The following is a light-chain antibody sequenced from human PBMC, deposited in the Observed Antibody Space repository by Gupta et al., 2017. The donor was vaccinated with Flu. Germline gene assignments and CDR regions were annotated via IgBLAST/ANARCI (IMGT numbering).Light chain of an antibody. J-gene: IGKJ5*01. Sequence: DFQSGTPKEKVTITCRASQTIGSNLHWYQQKPDQSPKLLIKYASQSSSGVPSRFSGNGSGTDFTLTINSVEAEDAATYYCHQSSSLPLTFGQGTRLEIK. CDR1: QTIGSN. V-gene: IGKV6-21*01. CDR3: HQSSSLPLT. CDR2: YAS.